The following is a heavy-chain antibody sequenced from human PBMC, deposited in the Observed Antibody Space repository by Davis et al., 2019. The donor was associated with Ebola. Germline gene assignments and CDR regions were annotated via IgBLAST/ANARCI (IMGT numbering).Heavy chain of an antibody. CDR2: IDWDDDK. V-gene: IGHV2-70*04. J-gene: IGHJ4*02. CDR3: ARSRRGAFDY. Sequence: SGPTLVKPPQTCTLTCPFPGFSLSTSGMRVSWIRQPPGKALEWLARIDWDDDKFYSTSLKTRLTISKDTSKNQVVLTMTNMDPVDTATYYCARSRRGAFDYWGQGTLVTVSS. CDR1: GFSLSTSGMR. D-gene: IGHD1-26*01.